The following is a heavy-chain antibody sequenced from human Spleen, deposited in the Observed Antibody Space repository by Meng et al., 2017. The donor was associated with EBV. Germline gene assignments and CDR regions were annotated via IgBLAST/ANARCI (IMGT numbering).Heavy chain of an antibody. CDR2: ITWDGGST. V-gene: IGHV3-43*01. J-gene: IGHJ4*02. CDR3: AVTTDSSAYYRFDS. CDR1: GFPFDDYP. D-gene: IGHD3-16*02. Sequence: VESGGGVVHPVGSLKLSCVASGFPFDDYPLHWVRQPPGKGLEWISLITWDGGSTFYADSVEGRFTVSRDNSETSLYLEMNSLRTEDTALYYCAVTTDSSAYYRFDSWGQGTLVTVSS.